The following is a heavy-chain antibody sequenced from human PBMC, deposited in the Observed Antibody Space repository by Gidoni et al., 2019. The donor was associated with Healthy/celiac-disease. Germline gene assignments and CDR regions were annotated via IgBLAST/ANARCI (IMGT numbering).Heavy chain of an antibody. D-gene: IGHD6-19*01. Sequence: EVQLLESGGGLVQPGGSLRLSCAASGFTFSSYAMGWVRQAPGKGLEWVSAISGSGGSTYYADSVKGRFTISRDNSKNTLYLQMNSLRAEDTAVYYCAKLKDSSGWSPPDYWGQGTLVTVSS. V-gene: IGHV3-23*01. J-gene: IGHJ4*02. CDR3: AKLKDSSGWSPPDY. CDR2: ISGSGGST. CDR1: GFTFSSYA.